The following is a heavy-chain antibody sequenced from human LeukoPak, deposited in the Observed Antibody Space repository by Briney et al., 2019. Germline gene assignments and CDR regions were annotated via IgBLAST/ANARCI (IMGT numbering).Heavy chain of an antibody. J-gene: IGHJ4*02. CDR3: ARGGILRLLNY. V-gene: IGHV4-34*01. Sequence: SETLSLTCAVYGGSFSGYYWSWIRQPPGKGLEWIGEINHSRSTNYNPSLKSRVTISVDTSKNQFSLKLSSVTAADTAVDYFARGGILRLLNYWGQGTLVTVSS. D-gene: IGHD4-17*01. CDR2: INHSRST. CDR1: GGSFSGYY.